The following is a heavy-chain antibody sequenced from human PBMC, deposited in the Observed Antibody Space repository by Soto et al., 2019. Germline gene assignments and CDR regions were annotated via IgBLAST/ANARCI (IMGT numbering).Heavy chain of an antibody. CDR2: IYYSGST. Sequence: PSETLSLTCTVSGGSISSYYWSWIRRPPGKGLEWIGYIYYSGSTNYNPSLKSRVTISVDTSKNQFSLKLSSVTAADTAVYYCARDRSSSWRQSPRGEFDYWGQGTLVTVSS. J-gene: IGHJ4*02. D-gene: IGHD6-13*01. V-gene: IGHV4-59*01. CDR1: GGSISSYY. CDR3: ARDRSSSWRQSPRGEFDY.